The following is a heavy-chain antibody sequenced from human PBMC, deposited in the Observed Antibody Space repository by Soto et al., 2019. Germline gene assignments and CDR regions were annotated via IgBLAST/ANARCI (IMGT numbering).Heavy chain of an antibody. CDR3: ARVGDYYFDP. CDR2: IYYSGST. V-gene: IGHV4-31*03. CDR1: GGSISSGGYY. J-gene: IGHJ4*02. D-gene: IGHD2-21*02. Sequence: PSETLPLTCPVSGGSISSGGYYWSWIRQHPGKGLEWIGYIYYSGSTYYNPSLKSRVTISVDTSKNQFSLKLSSVTAADTAVYYCARVGDYYFDPWGQGTLVTVSS.